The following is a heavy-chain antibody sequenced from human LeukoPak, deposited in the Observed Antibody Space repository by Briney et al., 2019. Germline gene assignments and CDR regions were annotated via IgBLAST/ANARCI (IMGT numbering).Heavy chain of an antibody. Sequence: SETLSLTCTVSGGSISSYYWSWIRQPAGKGQEWIGRIYTSGSTNYNPSLKSRVTMSVDTSKNQFSLKLSSVTAADTAVYYCARVNYGSGSYQHYYYYMDVWGKGTTVTVSS. CDR3: ARVNYGSGSYQHYYYYMDV. D-gene: IGHD3-10*01. J-gene: IGHJ6*03. V-gene: IGHV4-4*07. CDR1: GGSISSYY. CDR2: IYTSGST.